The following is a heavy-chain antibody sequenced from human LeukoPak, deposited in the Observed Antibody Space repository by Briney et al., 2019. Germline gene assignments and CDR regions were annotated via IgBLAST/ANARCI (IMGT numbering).Heavy chain of an antibody. CDR1: GYTFTSYD. CDR2: ISAYNGNT. CDR3: ASTRGYYYYYGMDV. V-gene: IGHV1-18*01. D-gene: IGHD2-15*01. Sequence: ASVTVSCKASGYTFTSYDISWVRQAPGQGLEWMGWISAYNGNTNYAQKLQGRVTMTTDTSTSTAYMELRSLRSDDTAVYYCASTRGYYYYYGMDVWGQGTTVTVSS. J-gene: IGHJ6*02.